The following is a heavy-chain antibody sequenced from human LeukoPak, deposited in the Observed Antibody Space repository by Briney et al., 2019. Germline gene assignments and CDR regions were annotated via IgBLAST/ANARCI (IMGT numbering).Heavy chain of an antibody. J-gene: IGHJ6*03. CDR2: IRSKAYGGTT. CDR3: TRDRMYSSSWYGAYYYYYYMDV. CDR1: GFTFGDYA. Sequence: PGRSLRLSCTASGFTFGDYAMSWFRQAPGKGLEWVGFIRSKAYGGTTEYAASVKGRFTISRDDSKSIAYLQMNSLKTEDTAVYYCTRDRMYSSSWYGAYYYYYYMDVWGKGTTVTVSS. D-gene: IGHD6-13*01. V-gene: IGHV3-49*03.